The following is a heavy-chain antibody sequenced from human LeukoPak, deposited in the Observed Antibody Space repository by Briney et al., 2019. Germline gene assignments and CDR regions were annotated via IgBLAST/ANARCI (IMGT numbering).Heavy chain of an antibody. CDR1: GDSISSDDYY. D-gene: IGHD2-8*01. Sequence: PSETLSLTCTVSGDSISSDDYYWSWIRQPPGKGLEWIGYIYYSGSTYYNPSLKSRVTISVDTSKNQFSLKLSSVTAADTAVYYCAREVNGPNYFDYWGQGTLVTVSS. J-gene: IGHJ4*02. CDR3: AREVNGPNYFDY. V-gene: IGHV4-30-4*01. CDR2: IYYSGST.